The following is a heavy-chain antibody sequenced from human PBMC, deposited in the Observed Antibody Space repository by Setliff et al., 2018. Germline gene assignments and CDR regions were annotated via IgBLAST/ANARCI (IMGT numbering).Heavy chain of an antibody. CDR1: GGFSTHA. J-gene: IGHJ6*03. CDR2: IIPILGTT. V-gene: IGHV1-69*05. CDR3: ATAPLLLIDYNFHKDYYYYMDV. D-gene: IGHD3-3*01. Sequence: SVKVSCKASGGFSTHAISWVRQVPGQGLEWMGGIIPILGTTDCAQNFQGRVTITTDESTSSAYLEMSNLRSEDTAVYYCATAPLLLIDYNFHKDYYYYMDVWGKGTTVTVSS.